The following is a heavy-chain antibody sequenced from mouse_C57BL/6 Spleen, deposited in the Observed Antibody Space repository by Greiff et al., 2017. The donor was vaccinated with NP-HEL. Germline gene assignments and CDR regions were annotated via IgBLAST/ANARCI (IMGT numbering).Heavy chain of an antibody. CDR1: GYTFTSYW. J-gene: IGHJ4*01. V-gene: IGHV1-50*01. CDR3: ARRGGLRLGYAMDY. Sequence: QVQLQQPGAELVKPGSSLNLSFNASGYTFTSYWMQWVKQRPGQGLEWIGEIDPSDSYTRHHQKFKGKATLTVDTSSSTAYMQLSSLTSEDSAVYYCARRGGLRLGYAMDYWGQGTSVTVSS. CDR2: IDPSDSYT. D-gene: IGHD3-2*02.